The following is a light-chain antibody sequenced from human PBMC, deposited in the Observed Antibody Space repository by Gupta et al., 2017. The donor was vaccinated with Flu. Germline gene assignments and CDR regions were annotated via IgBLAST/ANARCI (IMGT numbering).Light chain of an antibody. Sequence: DIVMTQSPLSLPVTPGEPASISCRSSQSLLHSNGYNYLDWYLQKPGQSPQLLIYLGSNRASGVPDRFSGSGSGTDFTLKISRVDAEDGGGYDCMQARTFGQGTRLEIK. J-gene: IGKJ5*01. V-gene: IGKV2-28*01. CDR2: LGS. CDR3: MQART. CDR1: QSLLHSNGYNY.